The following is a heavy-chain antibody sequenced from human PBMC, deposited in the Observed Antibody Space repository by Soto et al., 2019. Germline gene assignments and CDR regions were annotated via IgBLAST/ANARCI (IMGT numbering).Heavy chain of an antibody. Sequence: SSVKVSCKASGYTFTSYGISWVRQAPVQGLEWMGWISAYNGNTNYAQKLQGRVTMTTDTSTSTAYMELRSLRSDDTAVYYCARDISSGWSGENWFDPWGQGTLVTVSS. D-gene: IGHD6-19*01. CDR3: ARDISSGWSGENWFDP. J-gene: IGHJ5*02. V-gene: IGHV1-18*01. CDR1: GYTFTSYG. CDR2: ISAYNGNT.